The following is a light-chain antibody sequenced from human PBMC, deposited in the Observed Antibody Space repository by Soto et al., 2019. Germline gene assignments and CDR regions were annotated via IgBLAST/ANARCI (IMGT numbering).Light chain of an antibody. V-gene: IGKV1-5*01. CDR2: DAS. J-gene: IGKJ1*01. Sequence: DIQMTQSPSTLSASAGDRVTITCRASQSISAWLAWYQKKPGKAPKLLIYDASNLARGVPSRFSGSGSGTECTITFSNLQPEDFATYYCQQYENYWTFGQGTKVEIK. CDR1: QSISAW. CDR3: QQYENYWT.